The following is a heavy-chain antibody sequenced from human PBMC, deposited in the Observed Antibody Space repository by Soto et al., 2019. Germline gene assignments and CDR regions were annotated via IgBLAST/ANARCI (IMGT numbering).Heavy chain of an antibody. V-gene: IGHV4-38-2*02. CDR3: TRLTFNWFDP. D-gene: IGHD3-9*01. CDR1: GGSISSYY. Sequence: SETLSLTCTVSGGSISSYYWGWIRQPPGRGLEWIGSIYHRGDTYYNPSLKSRVTISVDTSKNHFSLNLDSVSAADTAVYYCTRLTFNWFDPWGQGTLVTVSS. CDR2: IYHRGDT. J-gene: IGHJ5*02.